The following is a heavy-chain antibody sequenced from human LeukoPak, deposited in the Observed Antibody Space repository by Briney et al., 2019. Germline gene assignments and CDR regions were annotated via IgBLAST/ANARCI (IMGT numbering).Heavy chain of an antibody. Sequence: GESLKISCKGSGYSFTSYWIGWVRQMPGKGLEWMGIIYPGDSDTRYSPSFQGQVTISADKSISTAYLQWSSLKASDTAMYYCARPSGSYMGDDAFDIWGQGTMVTVSS. J-gene: IGHJ3*02. CDR3: ARPSGSYMGDDAFDI. CDR1: GYSFTSYW. CDR2: IYPGDSDT. V-gene: IGHV5-51*01. D-gene: IGHD3-10*01.